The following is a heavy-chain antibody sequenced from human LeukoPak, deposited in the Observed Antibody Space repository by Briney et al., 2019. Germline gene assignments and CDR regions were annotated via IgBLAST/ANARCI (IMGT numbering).Heavy chain of an antibody. V-gene: IGHV4-59*01. CDR1: GDSISSYY. Sequence: SETLSLTCTVSGDSISSYYWSWIRQAPGKGLEWIGHTYQWWRTKYNPSLKSRVTISIDTSKHQFSLKLRSVTAADTAVYYCARDSRYDSSGYFLDTFDIWGQGTMVTVSS. CDR2: TYQWWRT. J-gene: IGHJ3*02. CDR3: ARDSRYDSSGYFLDTFDI. D-gene: IGHD3-22*01.